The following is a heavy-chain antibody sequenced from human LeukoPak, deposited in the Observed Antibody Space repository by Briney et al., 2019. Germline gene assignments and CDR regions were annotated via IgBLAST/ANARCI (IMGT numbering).Heavy chain of an antibody. D-gene: IGHD4-17*01. V-gene: IGHV3-30*02. CDR1: GFSFSTSG. CDR3: ANQRDDYGDYVDY. CDR2: IRYDGSNK. J-gene: IGHJ4*02. Sequence: GGSLRLSCAASGFSFSTSGMHWIRQAPGKGLEWVAFIRYDGSNKYYADSVKGRFTISRDNSKNTLYLQMNSLRAEDTAVYYCANQRDDYGDYVDYWGQGTLVTVSS.